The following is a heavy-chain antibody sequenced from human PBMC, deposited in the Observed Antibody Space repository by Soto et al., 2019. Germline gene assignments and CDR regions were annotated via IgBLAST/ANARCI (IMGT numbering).Heavy chain of an antibody. CDR3: ARDYDSSGYPRYYFDY. CDR2: IWYDGSNK. Sequence: GGSLRLSCAASGFTFSSYGMHWVRQAPGKGLEWVAVIWYDGSNKYYADSVKGRFTISRDNSKNTLYLQMNSLRAEDTAAYYCARDYDSSGYPRYYFDYWGQGT. D-gene: IGHD3-22*01. J-gene: IGHJ4*02. V-gene: IGHV3-33*01. CDR1: GFTFSSYG.